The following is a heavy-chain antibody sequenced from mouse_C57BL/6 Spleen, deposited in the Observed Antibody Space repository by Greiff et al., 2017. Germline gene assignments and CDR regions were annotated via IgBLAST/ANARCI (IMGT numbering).Heavy chain of an antibody. Sequence: EVKLMESGGGLVKPGGFLKLSCAASGFTFRSYAMSWVRPTAEKRLEWVATISDGGSYTYNPDNVKGRFTITRDNAKNNLYQQISHLKSEDTAMYYCARNQGTAQATRNAMDYWGQGTSVTVSS. CDR2: ISDGGSYT. J-gene: IGHJ4*01. V-gene: IGHV5-4*03. CDR3: ARNQGTAQATRNAMDY. D-gene: IGHD3-2*02. CDR1: GFTFRSYA.